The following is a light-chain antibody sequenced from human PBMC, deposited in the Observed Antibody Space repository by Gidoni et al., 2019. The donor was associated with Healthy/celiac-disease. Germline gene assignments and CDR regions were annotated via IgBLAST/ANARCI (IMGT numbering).Light chain of an antibody. Sequence: EIVMTQSPATLSVSPGERATLSCRASQSVSSNLAWYQQKPGQAPRLLIYGASTRATGIPARFRGSGSGTEFTLTISSLQSEDFAVYYCQQYNNWPRWTFGQGTKVEIK. CDR3: QQYNNWPRWT. J-gene: IGKJ1*01. V-gene: IGKV3-15*01. CDR2: GAS. CDR1: QSVSSN.